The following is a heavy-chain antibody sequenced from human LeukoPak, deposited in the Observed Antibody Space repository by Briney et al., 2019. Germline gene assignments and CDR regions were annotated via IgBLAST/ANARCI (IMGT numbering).Heavy chain of an antibody. CDR2: ISSSSNYI. CDR3: ARQQRELLYYFDY. D-gene: IGHD1-26*01. V-gene: IGHV3-21*01. CDR1: GFTFSTYT. Sequence: GGSLRLSCAASGFTFSTYTINWVRQAPGQGLEWVSSISSSSNYIYYADSVKGRVVISRDNAKNSLYLQMNSLRAEDTAVYYCARQQRELLYYFDYWGQGTLVTVSS. J-gene: IGHJ4*02.